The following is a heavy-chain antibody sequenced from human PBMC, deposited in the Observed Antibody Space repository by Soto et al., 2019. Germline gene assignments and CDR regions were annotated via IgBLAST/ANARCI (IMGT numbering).Heavy chain of an antibody. J-gene: IGHJ4*02. CDR2: IYWDDDK. V-gene: IGHV2-5*02. Sequence: QITLKESGPTLVKPTQTLTLTCTFSGFSLSTSGVGVGWIRQPPGKALEWLALIYWDDDKRYSPSLKSRLTYTMXTSKNHVVLTMTNMDPVDTATYYCAHARGSSCCDYWGQGTLVTVSS. D-gene: IGHD6-13*01. CDR3: AHARGSSCCDY. CDR1: GFSLSTSGVG.